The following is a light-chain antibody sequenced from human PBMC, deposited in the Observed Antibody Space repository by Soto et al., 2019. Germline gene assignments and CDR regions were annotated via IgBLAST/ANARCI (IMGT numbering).Light chain of an antibody. Sequence: EIVLTQSPGTLSLSPGERATLSCRASQSVPSDWLAWYRHKPGQAHRLLIYGASSRATGVPDRVSGSGSGTDFTLTINRLEPEDFAVYYCQKYGNFPYTFGQGTKLASK. J-gene: IGKJ2*01. CDR2: GAS. CDR1: QSVPSDW. CDR3: QKYGNFPYT. V-gene: IGKV3-20*01.